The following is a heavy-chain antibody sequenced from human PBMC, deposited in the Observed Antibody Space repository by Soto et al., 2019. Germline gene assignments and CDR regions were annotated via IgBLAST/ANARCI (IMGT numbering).Heavy chain of an antibody. V-gene: IGHV4-59*01. CDR1: GGSISSNY. J-gene: IGHJ4*02. CDR2: VYNSGST. CDR3: ARYRREAVAGYTLDN. D-gene: IGHD6-13*01. Sequence: LSLTCTVSGGSISSNYWTWIRQPPGKGLEWIGYVYNSGSTNYNPSLKSRVTISEDTSKSQFSLKVNSMTAADTAVYYCARYRREAVAGYTLDNWGQGILVTVS.